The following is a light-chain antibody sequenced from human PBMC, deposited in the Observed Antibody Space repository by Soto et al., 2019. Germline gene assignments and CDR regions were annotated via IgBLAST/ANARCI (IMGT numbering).Light chain of an antibody. Sequence: ETVLTQSPATLSLSPGERATLSCRASQSVSSYLAWYQQKPGQAPRLLIYDASNRATGIPARFSGSGSGTDFPLTISSLEPEDFAVYYCQQRSSFGQGTRLEIK. J-gene: IGKJ5*01. CDR3: QQRSS. CDR2: DAS. V-gene: IGKV3-11*01. CDR1: QSVSSY.